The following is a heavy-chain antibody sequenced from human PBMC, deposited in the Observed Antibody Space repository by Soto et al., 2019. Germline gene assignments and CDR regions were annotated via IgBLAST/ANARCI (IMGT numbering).Heavy chain of an antibody. Sequence: PGWSLRLSCAASGFTFSSYAMSWVRQAPGKGLEWVSAISGSGGSTYYADSVKGRFTISRDNSKNTLYLQMNSLRAEDTAVYYCASLDALLWFGELPFDYWGQGTLVTVSS. V-gene: IGHV3-23*01. D-gene: IGHD3-10*01. CDR1: GFTFSSYA. CDR2: ISGSGGST. J-gene: IGHJ4*02. CDR3: ASLDALLWFGELPFDY.